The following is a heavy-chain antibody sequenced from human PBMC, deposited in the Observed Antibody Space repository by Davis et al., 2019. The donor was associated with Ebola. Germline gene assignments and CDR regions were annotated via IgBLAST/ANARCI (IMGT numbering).Heavy chain of an antibody. V-gene: IGHV3-53*01. CDR3: ARGEGYYDSRAPLDI. CDR1: GFTVSSNY. D-gene: IGHD3-22*01. J-gene: IGHJ3*02. CDR2: IYSGGST. Sequence: GESLKISCAASGFTVSSNYMSWVRQAPGKGLEWVSVIYSGGSTYYADSVKGRFTISRDNAKNTLYLQMNSLRAEDTAVYYCARGEGYYDSRAPLDIWGQGTMVTVSS.